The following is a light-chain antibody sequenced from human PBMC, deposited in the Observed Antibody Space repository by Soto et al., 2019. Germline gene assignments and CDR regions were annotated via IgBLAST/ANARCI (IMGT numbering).Light chain of an antibody. CDR2: AAS. CDR1: QSISSY. J-gene: IGKJ3*01. Sequence: DIQMTQSPSSLSASVGDRVTITCRASQSISSYLYWYQQKPGKAPKLLIYAASSLQSGVPSRFSGSGSGTKFTLTISSPQPEDFANYYCQQSYSTPLTCGPGTKVDIK. V-gene: IGKV1-39*01. CDR3: QQSYSTPLT.